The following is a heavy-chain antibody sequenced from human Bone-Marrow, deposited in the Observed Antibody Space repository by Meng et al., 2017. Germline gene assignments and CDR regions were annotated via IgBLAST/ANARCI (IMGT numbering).Heavy chain of an antibody. J-gene: IGHJ4*01. D-gene: IGHD5-18*01. CDR1: GFTFSSYA. V-gene: IGHV3-30*04. Sequence: GESLKISCAASGFTFSSYAMHWVRQAPGKGLEWVAVIAYDGSNKYYADSVKGRFTISRDNSKNALYLQMNSLRAEDTAVYYCARGTDEDTAMTHFDYWGQG. CDR2: IAYDGSNK. CDR3: ARGTDEDTAMTHFDY.